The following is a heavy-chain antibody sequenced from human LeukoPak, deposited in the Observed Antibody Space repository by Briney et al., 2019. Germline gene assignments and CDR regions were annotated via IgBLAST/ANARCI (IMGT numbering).Heavy chain of an antibody. D-gene: IGHD6-13*01. CDR2: IAPSDSYT. CDR1: GYSFTSHW. CDR3: ARHLGAYSSSWYFDY. J-gene: IGHJ4*02. Sequence: PGGSLRLSCKGSGYSFTSHWISWVRQMPGKGLEWVGRIAPSDSYTNYSPSFQGHVTISADKSINTAYLQWSSLKASDTAMYYCARHLGAYSSSWYFDYWGQGTLVTVSS. V-gene: IGHV5-10-1*01.